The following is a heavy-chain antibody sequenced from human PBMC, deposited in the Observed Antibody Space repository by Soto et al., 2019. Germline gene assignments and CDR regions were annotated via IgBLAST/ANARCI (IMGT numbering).Heavy chain of an antibody. CDR3: ANQRDSKTYFDY. J-gene: IGHJ4*02. CDR1: GGSFSGYY. Sequence: SETLSLTCAVYGGSFSGYYWSWIRQPPGKGLEWIGEINHSGSTNFNPSLNSPVTISVDTSKNQFSLRLPSVTAADTAVFYCANQRDSKTYFDYWGEGPLVTVS. CDR2: INHSGST. D-gene: IGHD2-2*01. V-gene: IGHV4-34*01.